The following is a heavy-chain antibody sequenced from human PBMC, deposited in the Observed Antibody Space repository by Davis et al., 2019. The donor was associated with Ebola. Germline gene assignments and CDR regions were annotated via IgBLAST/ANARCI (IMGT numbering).Heavy chain of an antibody. CDR2: IRSKAYGGTT. J-gene: IGHJ6*02. V-gene: IGHV3-49*04. Sequence: GESLKISCTASGFTFGDYAMTWVRQAPGKGLEWVGFIRSKAYGGTTEYAASVKGRFTISRDDSKSIAYLQMNSLKTEETAVYYCTRETYNYGYYYYGMDVWGQGTTVTVSS. D-gene: IGHD5-18*01. CDR3: TRETYNYGYYYYGMDV. CDR1: GFTFGDYA.